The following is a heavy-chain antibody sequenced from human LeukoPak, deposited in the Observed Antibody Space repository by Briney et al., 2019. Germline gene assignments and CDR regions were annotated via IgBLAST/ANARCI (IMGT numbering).Heavy chain of an antibody. V-gene: IGHV4-59*01. CDR2: IYYSGST. D-gene: IGHD1-26*01. CDR3: ARDRGGSYYGACDI. CDR1: GGSISSYY. J-gene: IGHJ3*02. Sequence: PSETLSLTCTVSGGSISSYYWSWIRQPPGKGLEWIGYIYYSGSTNYNPSLKSRVTISVDTSKNQFSLKLSSVTAADTAVYYCARDRGGSYYGACDIWGQGTMVTVSS.